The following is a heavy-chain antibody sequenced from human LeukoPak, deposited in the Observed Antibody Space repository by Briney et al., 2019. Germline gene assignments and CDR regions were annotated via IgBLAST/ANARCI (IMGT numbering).Heavy chain of an antibody. CDR2: INPNGGST. CDR1: GYTFTSYY. CDR3: AILRYNWNNLDP. Sequence: ASVKVSCKASGYTFTSYYMHWVRQASGQGLEWMGIINPNGGSTTYAQKFQGRVTMTRETSTSTVYMELSSLRSEDTAVYYCAILRYNWNNLDPWGQGTLVTVSS. J-gene: IGHJ5*02. D-gene: IGHD1-1*01. V-gene: IGHV1-46*01.